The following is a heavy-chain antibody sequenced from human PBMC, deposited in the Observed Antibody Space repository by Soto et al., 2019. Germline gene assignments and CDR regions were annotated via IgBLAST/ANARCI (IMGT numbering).Heavy chain of an antibody. V-gene: IGHV3-30-3*01. CDR1: GLTFSNYA. D-gene: IGHD4-17*01. Sequence: QVHLVESGGGVVQPGRSLRLSCVASGLTFSNYAMHWVRQAPGKGLEWVAFISYDGTNRCYPDSVKGRFTISRDNSKNTLYLQRNSVKSEDTAVYYCARESSSTVTTGGGGSAKDYWGQGTLVTVSS. CDR2: ISYDGTNR. J-gene: IGHJ4*02. CDR3: ARESSSTVTTGGGGSAKDY.